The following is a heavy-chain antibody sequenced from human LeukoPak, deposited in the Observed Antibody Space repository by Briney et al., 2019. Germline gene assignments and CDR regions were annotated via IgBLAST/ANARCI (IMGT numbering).Heavy chain of an antibody. Sequence: GGSLRLSCAASGFTFSNAWTSWVRQAPGKGLEWVGRIKSKTDGGTTDYAAPVKGRFTISRDDSKNTLYLQMNSLKTEDTAVYYCTTDLPGYDSSEDYFDYWGQGTLVTVSS. CDR1: GFTFSNAW. V-gene: IGHV3-15*01. CDR3: TTDLPGYDSSEDYFDY. J-gene: IGHJ4*02. CDR2: IKSKTDGGTT. D-gene: IGHD3-22*01.